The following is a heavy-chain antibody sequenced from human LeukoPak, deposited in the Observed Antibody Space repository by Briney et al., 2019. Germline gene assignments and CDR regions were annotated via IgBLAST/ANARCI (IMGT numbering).Heavy chain of an antibody. V-gene: IGHV4-59*01. J-gene: IGHJ4*02. CDR2: IYYSGST. D-gene: IGHD3-10*01. CDR3: ARGDYGSGSYYFDY. Sequence: PSETLSLTCTVSGGSISSYYWSWIRQPPGKGLEWIGYIYYSGSTNHNPSLKSRVTISVDTSKNQFSLKLSSVTAADTAVYYCARGDYGSGSYYFDYWGQGTLVTVSS. CDR1: GGSISSYY.